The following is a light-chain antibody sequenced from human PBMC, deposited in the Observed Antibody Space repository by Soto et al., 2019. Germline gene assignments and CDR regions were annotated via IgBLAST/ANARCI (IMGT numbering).Light chain of an antibody. Sequence: QSVLTQPPSVSGAPGQRVTISCTGSSSNIGAGYDVHWYQQLPGTAPKLLIYGNNNRPSGVPDRFSGSKSGTSASLAITGLQAEDEADYYCCSYVGRNTDVFGTGTKLTVL. CDR3: CSYVGRNTDV. J-gene: IGLJ1*01. CDR1: SSNIGAGYD. CDR2: GNN. V-gene: IGLV1-40*01.